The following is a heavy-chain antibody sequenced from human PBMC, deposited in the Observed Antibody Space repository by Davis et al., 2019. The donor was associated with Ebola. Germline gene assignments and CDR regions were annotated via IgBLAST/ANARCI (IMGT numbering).Heavy chain of an antibody. V-gene: IGHV5-51*01. CDR2: IYTGDSDT. CDR3: ASLRRTITGMDDGFDI. D-gene: IGHD2-8*02. J-gene: IGHJ3*02. Sequence: GGSLRLSCKGSGYSFTSYWIGWVRQMPGKGLEWMGIIYTGDSDTRYSPSFRGQVTMSADKSIKTAFLQWSSLKASDTAMYYCASLRRTITGMDDGFDIWGQGTMVTVSS. CDR1: GYSFTSYW.